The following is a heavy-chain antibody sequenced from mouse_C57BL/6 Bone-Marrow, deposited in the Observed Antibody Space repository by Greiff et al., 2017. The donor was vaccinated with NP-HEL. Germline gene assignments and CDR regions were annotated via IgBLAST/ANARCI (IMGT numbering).Heavy chain of an antibody. CDR3: ARAGYGNYGAWFAY. J-gene: IGHJ3*01. D-gene: IGHD2-10*02. CDR2: ISYSGST. Sequence: EVKLMESGPGMVKPSQSLSLTCTVTGYSITSGYDWHWIRHFPGNKLEWMGYISYSGSTNYNPSLKSRISITHDTSKNHFFLKLNSVTTEDTATYYCARAGYGNYGAWFAYWGQGTLVTVSA. V-gene: IGHV3-1*01. CDR1: GYSITSGYD.